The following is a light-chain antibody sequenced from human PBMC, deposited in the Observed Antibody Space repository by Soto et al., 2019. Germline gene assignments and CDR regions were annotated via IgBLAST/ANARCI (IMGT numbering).Light chain of an antibody. Sequence: DVVMTQSPLSLPVTLGQPASISCRSSQSLVYSDGNAYLNWFHQRPGQSQRRLIYKVSYRDSGVPDRCSGSGSGTDFTLKISRVEAEDVGVYYCMQGTHWPPYTFGQGTKLEIK. CDR2: KVS. CDR3: MQGTHWPPYT. CDR1: QSLVYSDGNAY. V-gene: IGKV2-30*01. J-gene: IGKJ2*01.